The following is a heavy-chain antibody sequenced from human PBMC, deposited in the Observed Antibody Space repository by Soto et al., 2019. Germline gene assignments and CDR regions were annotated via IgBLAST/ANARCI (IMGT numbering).Heavy chain of an antibody. CDR2: IIPIFGTA. Sequence: QVQLVQSGAEVKKPGSSVKVSCKASGGTFSSYAISWVRQAPGQGLEWMGGIIPIFGTANYAQKFQGRVTITADKSTSTAYLELSSLRSDDTAVTYCASPTVDYYYSYGMDVWGQGTTVTVSS. J-gene: IGHJ6*02. CDR3: ASPTVDYYYSYGMDV. V-gene: IGHV1-69*14. CDR1: GGTFSSYA. D-gene: IGHD2-21*01.